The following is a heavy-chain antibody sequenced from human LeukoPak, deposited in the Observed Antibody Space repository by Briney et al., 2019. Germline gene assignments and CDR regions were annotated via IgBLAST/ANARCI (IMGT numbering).Heavy chain of an antibody. D-gene: IGHD5-12*01. CDR2: IYYSGST. V-gene: IGHV4-39*07. CDR3: ASDGGATSWFDP. CDR1: GFTFSSYS. J-gene: IGHJ5*02. Sequence: PGGSLRLSCAASGFTFSSYSMNWVRQPPGKGLEWIGSIYYSGSTYYNPSLKSRVTILVDTSKNQFSLKLSSVTAADTAVYYCASDGGATSWFDPWGQGTLVIVSS.